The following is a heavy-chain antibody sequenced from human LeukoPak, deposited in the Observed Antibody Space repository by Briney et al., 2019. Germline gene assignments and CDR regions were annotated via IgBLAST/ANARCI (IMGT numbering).Heavy chain of an antibody. CDR2: IYHSGST. J-gene: IGHJ6*02. Sequence: SETLSLTCAVYGGSFSGYYWSWIRQPPGKGLEWIGEIYHSGSTNYIPSLKSRITISVDKSKNQFSLKLTSVTAADTAVYYCAGSPIGYGMDVWGQGTTVTVSS. CDR1: GGSFSGYY. CDR3: AGSPIGYGMDV. V-gene: IGHV4-34*01.